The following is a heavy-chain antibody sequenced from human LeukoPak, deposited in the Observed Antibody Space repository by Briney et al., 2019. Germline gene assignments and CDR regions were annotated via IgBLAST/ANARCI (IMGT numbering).Heavy chain of an antibody. J-gene: IGHJ4*02. D-gene: IGHD3-16*01. V-gene: IGHV3-66*02. CDR1: GVTSNY. Sequence: GGSLRLSCAASGVTSNYMSWVRQAPGKGPEWVSVIYNGGTTYYADSVKGRFTISRDNSKSTLFLYLQMNSLRTDDTAVYYCAGGGGVARSFDYWGQGTLVTVSS. CDR2: IYNGGTT. CDR3: AGGGGVARSFDY.